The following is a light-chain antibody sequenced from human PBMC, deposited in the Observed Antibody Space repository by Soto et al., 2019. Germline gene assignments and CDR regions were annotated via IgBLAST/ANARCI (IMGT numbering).Light chain of an antibody. CDR3: QQYNNWPPST. CDR1: QSVSRN. Sequence: EIVMTQSPATLSVSPGERATLSCRASQSVSRNLAWYQQNPGQAPRLLIYSASTGATGIPARFSGSGSGTEFTLTISSLQSEDFAVYYCQQYNNWPPSTFGQGTKVDIK. J-gene: IGKJ1*01. V-gene: IGKV3-15*01. CDR2: SAS.